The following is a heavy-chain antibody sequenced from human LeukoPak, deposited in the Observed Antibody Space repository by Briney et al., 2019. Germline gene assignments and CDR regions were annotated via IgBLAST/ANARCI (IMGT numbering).Heavy chain of an antibody. CDR3: ARDPYSGSYGNYYYYFMDV. J-gene: IGHJ6*03. CDR2: ITSGSSYI. CDR1: GFTFSSYE. V-gene: IGHV3-21*01. D-gene: IGHD1-26*01. Sequence: GGSLRHSCAASGFTFSSYEMNWVRQAPGKGLEWVSSITSGSSYIYYADSVKGRFTISRDNAKNSLYLQMNSLRAEDTAVYYCARDPYSGSYGNYYYYFMDVWGKGTTVTISS.